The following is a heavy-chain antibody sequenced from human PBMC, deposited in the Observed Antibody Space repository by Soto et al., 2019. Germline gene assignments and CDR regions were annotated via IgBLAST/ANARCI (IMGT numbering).Heavy chain of an antibody. J-gene: IGHJ4*02. CDR2: ISYSGST. V-gene: IGHV4-30-4*01. D-gene: IGHD2-2*01. CDR3: ARTDCSSTSCYYFDY. CDR1: GGSISSGDYY. Sequence: QVQLQESGPGLVKPSQTLSLTCTVSGGSISSGDYYWSWIRQPPGKGLEWIGYISYSGSTYYNPSLKRRVTISVDTSKNQFSLKLSSVTAADTAVYYCARTDCSSTSCYYFDYWGQGTLVTVSS.